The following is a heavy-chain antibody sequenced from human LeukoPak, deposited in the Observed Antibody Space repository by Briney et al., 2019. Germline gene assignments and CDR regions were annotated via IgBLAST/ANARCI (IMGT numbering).Heavy chain of an antibody. CDR1: GASLNNYH. J-gene: IGHJ5*02. CDR3: TRGYFDSSGHSSYAP. D-gene: IGHD3-22*01. CDR2: IYLSGLSTSGST. Sequence: PSETLSLTCTVAGASLNNYHWTWIRQPAGKGLEWIGRIYLSGLSTSGSTNYNPSLSSRVTMSLDTSKKQFFLNLTSVTAADTAVYYCTRGYFDSSGHSSYAPWGQGTLVTVSS. V-gene: IGHV4-4*07.